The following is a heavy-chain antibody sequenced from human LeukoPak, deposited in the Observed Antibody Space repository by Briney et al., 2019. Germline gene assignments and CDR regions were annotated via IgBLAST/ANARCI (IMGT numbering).Heavy chain of an antibody. CDR3: ARSRVLGVVVATDWFDP. CDR2: IIPIFGTA. D-gene: IGHD2-15*01. V-gene: IGHV1-69*06. Sequence: GASVKVSCKASGGTFSSYAISWVRQAPGQGLEWMGGIIPIFGTADYAQKFQGRVTVTADKSTSTAYMELSSLRSEDTAVYYCARSRVLGVVVATDWFDPWGQGTLVTVSS. CDR1: GGTFSSYA. J-gene: IGHJ5*02.